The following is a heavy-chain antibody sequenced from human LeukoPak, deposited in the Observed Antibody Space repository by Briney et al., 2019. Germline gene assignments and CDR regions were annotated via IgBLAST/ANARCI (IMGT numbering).Heavy chain of an antibody. Sequence: PGGSLRLSCAASGFTFSSYSMNWVRQAPGKGLEWVSSISSSSSYIYYADSVKGRFTISRDNAKNSLYLQMNSLRAEDTAVYYCARGPGSGGYYTVDYWGQGTLVTVSS. CDR1: GFTFSSYS. J-gene: IGHJ4*02. CDR3: ARGPGSGGYYTVDY. CDR2: ISSSSSYI. V-gene: IGHV3-21*01. D-gene: IGHD3-10*01.